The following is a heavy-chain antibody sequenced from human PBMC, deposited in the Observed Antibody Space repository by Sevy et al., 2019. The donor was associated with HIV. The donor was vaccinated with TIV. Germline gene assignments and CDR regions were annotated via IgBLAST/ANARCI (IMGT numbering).Heavy chain of an antibody. Sequence: ASVKVSCKASGYTFTDYFMHWVRQAPGQGLEWMGWINPNSGGTNYAQRFRGRVTMTRETSISTAYMELSRLRSEDTAVYYCASLSGYYYDSSRYYNTDAFDIWGQGTMVTVSS. CDR2: INPNSGGT. CDR1: GYTFTDYF. D-gene: IGHD3-22*01. CDR3: ASLSGYYYDSSRYYNTDAFDI. J-gene: IGHJ3*02. V-gene: IGHV1-2*02.